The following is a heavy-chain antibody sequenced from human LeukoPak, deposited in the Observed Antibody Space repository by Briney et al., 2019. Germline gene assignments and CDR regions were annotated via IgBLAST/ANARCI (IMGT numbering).Heavy chain of an antibody. J-gene: IGHJ4*02. CDR3: ARPRLVGATTPFDY. D-gene: IGHD1-26*01. Sequence: FQGRVTITADESTSTAYMELSSLRSEDTAVYYCARPRLVGATTPFDYWGQGTLVTVSS. V-gene: IGHV1-69*01.